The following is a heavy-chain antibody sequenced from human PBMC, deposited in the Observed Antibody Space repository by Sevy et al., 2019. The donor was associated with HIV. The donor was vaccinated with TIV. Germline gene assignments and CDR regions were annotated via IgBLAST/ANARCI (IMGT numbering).Heavy chain of an antibody. D-gene: IGHD3-22*01. Sequence: GGYLRLSCAASGFTFSNYAMNWVRQAPVKGLEWVSGISGSGGSGDKTNYADSVKGRFTISRDDSKNSLYLQLNSLRAEDTAIYYCARKYDSSGYFDYWVQGTLVTVSS. CDR3: ARKYDSSGYFDY. CDR2: ISGSGGSGDKT. CDR1: GFTFSNYA. V-gene: IGHV3-23*01. J-gene: IGHJ4*02.